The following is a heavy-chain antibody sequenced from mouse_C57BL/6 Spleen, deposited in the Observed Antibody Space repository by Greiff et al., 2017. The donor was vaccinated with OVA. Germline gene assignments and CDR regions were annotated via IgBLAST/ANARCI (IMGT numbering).Heavy chain of an antibody. CDR2: IRSKSSNYAT. Sequence: EVQLVESGGGLVQPKGSLKLSCAASGFTFNTYAMHWVRQAPGKGLEWVARIRSKSSNYATYYADSVKDRFTISRDDSQSMLYLQMNNLKTEDTAMYYCVRDMSWDDYYAMDYWGQGTSVTVSS. D-gene: IGHD4-1*01. CDR1: GFTFNTYA. J-gene: IGHJ4*01. V-gene: IGHV10-3*01. CDR3: VRDMSWDDYYAMDY.